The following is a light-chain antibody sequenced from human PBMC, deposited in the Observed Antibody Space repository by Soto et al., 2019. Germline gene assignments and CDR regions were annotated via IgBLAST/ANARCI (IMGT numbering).Light chain of an antibody. CDR3: GSYTSSSSRV. J-gene: IGLJ1*01. CDR2: DVT. V-gene: IGLV2-14*01. CDR1: SSDVGAYNF. Sequence: QSALTQPASVSGSPGQSITISCTGTSSDVGAYNFVSWYQQHPGKAPKVMIYDVTNRPSGVSDRFSGSKSGNTASLTISGLRAEDEADYYCGSYTSSSSRVFGTGTKVTVL.